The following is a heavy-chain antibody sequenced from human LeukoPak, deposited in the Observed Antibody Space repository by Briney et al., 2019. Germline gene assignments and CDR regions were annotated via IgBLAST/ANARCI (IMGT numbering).Heavy chain of an antibody. CDR1: GGSFSGYY. Sequence: SETLSLTCAVYGGSFSGYYWSWIRQPPGKGLEWIGEINHSGSTNYNPSLKSRVTISVDTSKNQFSLKLSSVTAADTAVYYCARILQYYFDYWGQGTLVSVSS. J-gene: IGHJ4*02. V-gene: IGHV4-34*01. CDR2: INHSGST. CDR3: ARILQYYFDY. D-gene: IGHD2-15*01.